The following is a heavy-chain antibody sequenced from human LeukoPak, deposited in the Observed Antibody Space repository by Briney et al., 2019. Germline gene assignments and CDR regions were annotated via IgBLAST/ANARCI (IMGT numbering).Heavy chain of an antibody. D-gene: IGHD4-11*01. J-gene: IGHJ5*02. V-gene: IGHV4-59*12. Sequence: SETLFLTCTVSGGSISSYYWSWIRQPPGKGLEWIGYIYYSGSTNYNPSLKSRVTISVDTSKNQFSLKLSSVTAADTAVYYCARDYSRGWFDPWGQGTLVTVSS. CDR1: GGSISSYY. CDR2: IYYSGST. CDR3: ARDYSRGWFDP.